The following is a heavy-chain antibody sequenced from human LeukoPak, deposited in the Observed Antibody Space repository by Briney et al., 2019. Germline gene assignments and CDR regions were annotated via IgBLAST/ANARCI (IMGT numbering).Heavy chain of an antibody. D-gene: IGHD3-22*01. CDR2: IRYDGSNK. J-gene: IGHJ4*02. Sequence: AGGSLRLSCAASGFTFSSYGMHWVRQAPGKGLEWVAFIRYDGSNKYYADSVKGRFTISRDNSKNTLYLQMNSLRAEDTAVYYCAKDGVTYYYDSSGYYENRPIDYWGQGTLVTVSS. CDR1: GFTFSSYG. V-gene: IGHV3-30*02. CDR3: AKDGVTYYYDSSGYYENRPIDY.